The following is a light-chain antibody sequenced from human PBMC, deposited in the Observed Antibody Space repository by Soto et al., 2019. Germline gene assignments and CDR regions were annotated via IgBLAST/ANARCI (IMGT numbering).Light chain of an antibody. CDR2: AAS. V-gene: IGKV1-12*01. CDR3: QQADTFPIT. CDR1: QGISSW. J-gene: IGKJ5*01. Sequence: DIHMTRSPSSLSTSVGHIFTITCRASQGISSWLAWYQKKPGKAPKLLIYAASSLQSGVPSRLRGSGYGTDLTITISSMKPEDSEIYYCQQADTFPITFGHGTRLEIK.